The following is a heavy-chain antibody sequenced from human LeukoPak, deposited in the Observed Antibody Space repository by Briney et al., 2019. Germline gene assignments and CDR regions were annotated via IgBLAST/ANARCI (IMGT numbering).Heavy chain of an antibody. Sequence: SETLSLTCTVSGYSISSGYYWGWIRQPPGKGLEWIGSIYHSGSTYYNPSLKSRVTISVDTSKNQFSLKLSSVTAADTAVYYCARVVSLYYYYYYMDVWGKGTTVTVSS. V-gene: IGHV4-38-2*02. CDR3: ARVVSLYYYYYYMDV. CDR2: IYHSGST. J-gene: IGHJ6*03. CDR1: GYSISSGYY.